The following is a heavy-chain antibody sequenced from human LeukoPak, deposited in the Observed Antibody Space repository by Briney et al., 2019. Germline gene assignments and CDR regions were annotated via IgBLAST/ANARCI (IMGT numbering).Heavy chain of an antibody. CDR1: GFTFSSHW. D-gene: IGHD3-22*01. V-gene: IGHV3-7*05. CDR3: ASHLIGDSNGYYLGSYES. CDR2: IKQDGSEK. J-gene: IGHJ4*02. Sequence: GGSLRLSCAASGFTFSSHWMSWVRQAPGKGLEWVANIKQDGSEKYYVDSVKGRFTISRDNAKNSLFLQMNSLRAEDTAVYYCASHLIGDSNGYYLGSYESRGQGTLVTVSS.